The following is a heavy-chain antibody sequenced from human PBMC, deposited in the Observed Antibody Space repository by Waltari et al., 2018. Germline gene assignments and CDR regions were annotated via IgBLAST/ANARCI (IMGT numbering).Heavy chain of an antibody. J-gene: IGHJ4*02. CDR3: AREYSGSRFDY. Sequence: QVQLVQPGAEVKKPGASVKVSCQASGYTFTGYYMHWVRQAPGQGLEWMGRINPNSGGTNYAQKFQGRVTMTRDTSSNTAYMELSRLRSDDTAVYYCAREYSGSRFDYWGQGTLVTVSS. D-gene: IGHD1-26*01. V-gene: IGHV1-2*06. CDR2: INPNSGGT. CDR1: GYTFTGYY.